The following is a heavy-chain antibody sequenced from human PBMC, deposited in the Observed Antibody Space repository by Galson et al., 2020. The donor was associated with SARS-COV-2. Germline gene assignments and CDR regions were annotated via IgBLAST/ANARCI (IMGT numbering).Heavy chain of an antibody. V-gene: IGHV3-7*05. CDR2: IKQDGSDK. CDR1: GFTFSSYW. D-gene: IGHD6-19*01. J-gene: IGHJ4*02. CDR3: ASGWFLDRFDY. Sequence: GESLKISCAASGFTFSSYWMSWVRQAPGKGLEWVANIKQDGSDKYYVDSVKGRFTISRDNAKNSLYLQMNSLRAEDTAVYYWASGWFLDRFDYWGQGTLVTVSS.